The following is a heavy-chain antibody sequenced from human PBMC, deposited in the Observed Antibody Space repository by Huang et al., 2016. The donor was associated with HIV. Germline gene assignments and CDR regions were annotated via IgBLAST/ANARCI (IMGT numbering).Heavy chain of an antibody. CDR2: SNVNNGNT. V-gene: IGHV1-18*01. J-gene: IGHJ3*02. Sequence: QVQLVQSGAELMKPGASVRVSCKASGYCLTSYDINWVRLAPGQGTEWMGGSNVNNGNTEYAQNFQGSVTMTTDKSTNTANMELRSLRSDDTAVYYCARGDSGWSYDAFNIWGQGTMVTVSS. CDR3: ARGDSGWSYDAFNI. D-gene: IGHD6-19*01. CDR1: GYCLTSYD.